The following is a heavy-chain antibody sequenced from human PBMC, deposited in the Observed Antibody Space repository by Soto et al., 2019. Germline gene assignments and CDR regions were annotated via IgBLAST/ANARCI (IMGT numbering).Heavy chain of an antibody. V-gene: IGHV1-69*02. Sequence: QVQLVQSGAEVKKPGSSVKVSCKASGGTFSSYTISWVRQAPGQGLEWMGRIIPILGIANYAQKFQGRVTITADKSTSTAHMELSSLRSEDTAVYYCARGVGIAVAGGYFQHWGQGTLVTVSS. J-gene: IGHJ1*01. CDR1: GGTFSSYT. D-gene: IGHD6-19*01. CDR2: IIPILGIA. CDR3: ARGVGIAVAGGYFQH.